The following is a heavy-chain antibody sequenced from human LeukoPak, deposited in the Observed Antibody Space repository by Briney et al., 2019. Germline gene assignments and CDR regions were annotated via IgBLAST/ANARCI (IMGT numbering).Heavy chain of an antibody. V-gene: IGHV4-4*07. J-gene: IGHJ4*02. Sequence: PSETLSLTCSVSGDSMNTYYWSWIRQPAGKGLEWIGRIYISGSTNCNPSLKSRVTMSIDTSQNQLSLKLSSVTAADTAVYYCARVRLGSGWYNYFDYWGQRTLVTVSS. CDR3: ARVRLGSGWYNYFDY. CDR1: GDSMNTYY. D-gene: IGHD6-19*01. CDR2: IYISGST.